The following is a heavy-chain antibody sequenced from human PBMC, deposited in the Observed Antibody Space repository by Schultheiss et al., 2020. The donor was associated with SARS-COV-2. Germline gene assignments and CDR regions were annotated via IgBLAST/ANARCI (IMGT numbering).Heavy chain of an antibody. CDR2: IYSGGST. V-gene: IGHV3-66*01. CDR3: ARDGSCSGGSCDFDY. D-gene: IGHD2-15*01. J-gene: IGHJ4*02. CDR1: AVTVSSNH. Sequence: GGSLRLSCAVSAVTVSSNHMSWVRQAPGKGLEWVSVIYSGGSTDYADSVKGRFNISRDNAKNSLYLQMNSLRAEDTAVYYCARDGSCSGGSCDFDYWGQGTLVTVSS.